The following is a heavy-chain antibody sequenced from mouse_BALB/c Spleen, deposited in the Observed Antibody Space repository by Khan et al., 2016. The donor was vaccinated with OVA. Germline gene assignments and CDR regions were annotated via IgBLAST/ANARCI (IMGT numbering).Heavy chain of an antibody. V-gene: IGHV5-6-5*01. Sequence: EVELVESGGGLVKPGGSLKFSCAASGFTFSNYAMSWVRQTPEKRLEWVASISSGGSTYYPDSVKGRFTISRDNARNILYLQMSSLRSEDTAMYYCARDYWFTYGGQGTLVTVCA. CDR2: ISSGGST. J-gene: IGHJ3*01. CDR1: GFTFSNYA. CDR3: ARDYWFTY.